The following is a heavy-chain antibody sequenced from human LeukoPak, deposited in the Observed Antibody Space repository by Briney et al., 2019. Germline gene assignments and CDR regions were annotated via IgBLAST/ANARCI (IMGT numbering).Heavy chain of an antibody. CDR2: LHYSGST. V-gene: IGHV4-59*01. Sequence: PSETLSLTCTVSGVSFSNYYWSWIRQTPGKGLEWIAYLHYSGSTNYNPSLKSRVTISVDTSKNQFSLKLSSVTPADTDMYYCARGASQPYWYIDLWGRGTLVTVSS. CDR1: GVSFSNYY. CDR3: ARGASQPYWYIDL. J-gene: IGHJ2*01. D-gene: IGHD2-2*01.